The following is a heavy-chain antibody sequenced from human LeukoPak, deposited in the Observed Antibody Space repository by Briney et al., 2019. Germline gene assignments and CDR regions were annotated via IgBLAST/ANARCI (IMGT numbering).Heavy chain of an antibody. CDR3: ARDREETMDV. Sequence: GGSLRLSCAASGFTFSSYAMHWVRQAPGKGLEWVAVISYDGSNKYYADSVKGRFTISRDNSKNTLYLQMNSLRAEDTAVYYCARDREETMDVWGKGTTVTVSS. D-gene: IGHD1-26*01. CDR2: ISYDGSNK. CDR1: GFTFSSYA. V-gene: IGHV3-30-3*01. J-gene: IGHJ6*03.